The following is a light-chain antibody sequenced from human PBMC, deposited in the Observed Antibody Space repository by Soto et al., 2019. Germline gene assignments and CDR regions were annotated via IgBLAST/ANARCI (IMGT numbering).Light chain of an antibody. Sequence: DIVMTQSPDSLAVSLGERATINCKSSLSVLYSSNNKNYLAWYQQKPGQPPKLLIYWASTRESGVPDRFSGSGSGTDFTLTISSLQDEDVAVYYCQQYYSTPLTFGGGTKVDIK. V-gene: IGKV4-1*01. CDR3: QQYYSTPLT. J-gene: IGKJ4*01. CDR2: WAS. CDR1: LSVLYSSNNKNY.